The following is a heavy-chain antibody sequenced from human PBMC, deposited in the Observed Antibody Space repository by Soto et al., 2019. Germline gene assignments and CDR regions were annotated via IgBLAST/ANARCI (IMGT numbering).Heavy chain of an antibody. Sequence: PGESLKISCEGSGYSFANYWIGWVRQMPGKGLEWMGIIYPDDSKTKFSPSFQGHVTISADKSISTAYLQWSSLKASDTAMYYCARRDTTVTTFGYYYYGMDFWGQGTTVTVSS. D-gene: IGHD4-17*01. CDR2: IYPDDSKT. CDR1: GYSFANYW. CDR3: ARRDTTVTTFGYYYYGMDF. J-gene: IGHJ6*02. V-gene: IGHV5-51*01.